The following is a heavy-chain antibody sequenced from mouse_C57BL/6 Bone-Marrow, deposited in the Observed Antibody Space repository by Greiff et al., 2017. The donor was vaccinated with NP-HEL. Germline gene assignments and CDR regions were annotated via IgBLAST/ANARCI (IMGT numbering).Heavy chain of an antibody. CDR3: ARSYGNYWYFDV. V-gene: IGHV1-64*01. J-gene: IGHJ1*03. CDR2: IHPNSGST. D-gene: IGHD1-1*01. Sequence: QVQLQQPGAELVKPGASVKLSCKASAYTFTSYWMPWVRRRPGQGLGWIGMIHPNSGSTNYNEKFKSKATLTVDKSSSTAYMQLSSLTSEDSAVYYCARSYGNYWYFDVWGTGTTVTVSS. CDR1: AYTFTSYW.